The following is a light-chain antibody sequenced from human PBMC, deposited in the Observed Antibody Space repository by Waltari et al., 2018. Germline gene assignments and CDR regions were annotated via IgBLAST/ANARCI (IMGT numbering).Light chain of an antibody. J-gene: IGKJ1*01. CDR3: LQDYNYPWT. CDR1: QSISSY. Sequence: DIQMTQSPSSLSASVGDRVTITCRASQSISSYLNWYQQKPGKAPKPLIYAASSLQSGVPSRFSGSGSGTDFTLTISSLQPEDFATYYCLQDYNYPWTFGQGTKVEIK. V-gene: IGKV1-39*01. CDR2: AAS.